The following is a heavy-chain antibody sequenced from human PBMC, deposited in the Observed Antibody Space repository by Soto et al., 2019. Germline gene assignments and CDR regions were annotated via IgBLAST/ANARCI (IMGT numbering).Heavy chain of an antibody. V-gene: IGHV4-39*01. D-gene: IGHD6-13*01. Sequence: QLQLQESGPGLVKPSETLSLTCTVSGGSISSSSYYWGWIRQPPGKGLEWIGSIYYSGSTYYNPSLKSRVTISVDTSKNQFSLKLSSVTAADTAVYYCARQGSIAAAGTGRFDYWGQGTLVTVSS. CDR1: GGSISSSSYY. J-gene: IGHJ4*02. CDR3: ARQGSIAAAGTGRFDY. CDR2: IYYSGST.